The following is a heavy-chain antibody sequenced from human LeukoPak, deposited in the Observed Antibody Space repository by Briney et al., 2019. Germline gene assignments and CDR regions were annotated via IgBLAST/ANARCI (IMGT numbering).Heavy chain of an antibody. Sequence: GASVKVSCKASGYTFTSYGISWVRQAPGQGLEWMGGIIPIFGTANYAQKFQGRVTITTDESTSTAYMELSSLRSEDTAVYYCARDRGVGATLRGAFDIWGQGTMVTVSS. J-gene: IGHJ3*02. CDR3: ARDRGVGATLRGAFDI. V-gene: IGHV1-69*05. CDR2: IIPIFGTA. D-gene: IGHD1-26*01. CDR1: GYTFTSYG.